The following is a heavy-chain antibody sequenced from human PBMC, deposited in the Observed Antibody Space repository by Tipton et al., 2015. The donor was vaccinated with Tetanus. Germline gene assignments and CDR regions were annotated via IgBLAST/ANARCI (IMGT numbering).Heavy chain of an antibody. Sequence: SLRLSCAASGFTFSTYVMSWVRQAPGKGLEWVSAITGRAASTYFADSVKGRCTISRDNSKNTLYLQMNGLRAEDTAVYYCAREGIFYDSSGYPRGAFDVWGQGTMVAVSS. CDR3: AREGIFYDSSGYPRGAFDV. CDR2: ITGRAAST. V-gene: IGHV3-23*01. D-gene: IGHD3-22*01. J-gene: IGHJ3*01. CDR1: GFTFSTYV.